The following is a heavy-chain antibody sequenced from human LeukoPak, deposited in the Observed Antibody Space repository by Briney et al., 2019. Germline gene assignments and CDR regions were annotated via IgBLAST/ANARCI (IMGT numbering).Heavy chain of an antibody. Sequence: SETLSLTCAVSGGSISSGNWWSWVSQSPAKGLEWIGDIFHSGATTYNPSLKSRITISVDKSKNQFSLRMNSVTAADTAVYFCARTNPVARNSLDYWGQGTQVTVSS. CDR3: ARTNPVARNSLDY. J-gene: IGHJ4*02. CDR2: IFHSGAT. V-gene: IGHV4-4*02. D-gene: IGHD1-14*01. CDR1: GGSISSGNW.